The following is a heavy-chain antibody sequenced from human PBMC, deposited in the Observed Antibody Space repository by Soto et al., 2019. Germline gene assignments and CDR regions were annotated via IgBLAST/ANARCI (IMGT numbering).Heavy chain of an antibody. V-gene: IGHV4-38-2*01. CDR1: GYSIASGYY. D-gene: IGHD6-6*01. J-gene: IGHJ5*02. Sequence: PSETLSLTCAVSGYSIASGYYWAWIRQSPGKGLEWIGSIYHAGSVYYNPSLNSRVAVSLDTSKNHFFLKLTSVTAADTAVYYCARRSSSSLGSLFDPWGRGILVTVSS. CDR2: IYHAGSV. CDR3: ARRSSSSLGSLFDP.